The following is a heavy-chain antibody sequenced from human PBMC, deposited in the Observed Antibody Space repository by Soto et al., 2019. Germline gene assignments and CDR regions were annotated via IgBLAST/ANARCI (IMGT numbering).Heavy chain of an antibody. Sequence: EVQLLESGGGLVQPGGSLRLSCAASGFTFSRYDMIWVRQVPGKGLEWVSGISDSGGSTYYADSVKGRFTISRDNSKNTLYLQMNSLRAEDTAIYYCGKDPVTTTSGWYFDVWGRGTLVTVSS. CDR3: GKDPVTTTSGWYFDV. CDR2: ISDSGGST. V-gene: IGHV3-23*01. CDR1: GFTFSRYD. J-gene: IGHJ2*01. D-gene: IGHD4-17*01.